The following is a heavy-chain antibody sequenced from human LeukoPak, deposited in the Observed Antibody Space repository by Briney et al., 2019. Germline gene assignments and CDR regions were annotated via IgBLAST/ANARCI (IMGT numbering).Heavy chain of an antibody. CDR3: ARARETGGSGFNYGYDY. CDR2: IGSSGSTI. CDR1: EFSFSTYE. J-gene: IGHJ4*02. Sequence: QPGGSLRLSCVASEFSFSTYEMNWGRQAPGKGLDWVSYIGSSGSTIYYADSVRGRFTISRGTAKNSLYLRMNIRRVEDTAVYYCARARETGGSGFNYGYDYWGQGTLVTVSS. D-gene: IGHD5-18*01. V-gene: IGHV3-48*03.